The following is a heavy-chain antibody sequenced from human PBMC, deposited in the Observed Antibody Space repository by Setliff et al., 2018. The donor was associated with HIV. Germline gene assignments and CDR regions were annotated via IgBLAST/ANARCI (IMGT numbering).Heavy chain of an antibody. CDR3: ARGRDCGRGPCYVRYYYYNGLDV. J-gene: IGHJ6*02. D-gene: IGHD2-21*01. CDR2: IIDDGNT. V-gene: IGHV4-34*12. Sequence: SETLSLTCNVYGGSLTNYYWTWVSQSPGKGLEWSGEIIDDGNTKYNPSLKSRVAISIDTSTRHFSLRLTSVTAADKAVYFCARGRDCGRGPCYVRYYYYNGLDVWGPGTTVTVSS. CDR1: GGSLTNYY.